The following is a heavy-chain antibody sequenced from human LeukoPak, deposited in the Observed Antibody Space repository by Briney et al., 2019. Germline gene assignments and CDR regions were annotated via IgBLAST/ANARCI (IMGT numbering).Heavy chain of an antibody. V-gene: IGHV3-53*01. D-gene: IGHD3-9*01. CDR2: IYSGGST. CDR1: GFTVNSNY. CDR3: SRLGPPYFDWLLSNNWFDP. Sequence: GGSLRLSCAASGFTVNSNYVSWVRQAPGKGLEWVSVIYSGGSTYYADSVKGRFTISRDNSKNTLYLQMNSLRAEDTAVYYCSRLGPPYFDWLLSNNWFDPWGQGTLVTVSS. J-gene: IGHJ5*02.